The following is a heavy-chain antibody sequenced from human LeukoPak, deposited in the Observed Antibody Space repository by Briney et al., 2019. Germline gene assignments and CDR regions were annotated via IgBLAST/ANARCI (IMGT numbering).Heavy chain of an antibody. Sequence: GGSLRLSCAASGFTFSSYSMNWVRQAPGKGLEWVSSISSSSSYIYYADSVKGRFTISRDNSKNTLYLQMNSLRAEDTAVYYCARGWNLIVVVPAAPSVSDYWGQGTLVTVSS. J-gene: IGHJ4*02. CDR2: ISSSSSYI. CDR1: GFTFSSYS. V-gene: IGHV3-21*01. CDR3: ARGWNLIVVVPAAPSVSDY. D-gene: IGHD2-2*01.